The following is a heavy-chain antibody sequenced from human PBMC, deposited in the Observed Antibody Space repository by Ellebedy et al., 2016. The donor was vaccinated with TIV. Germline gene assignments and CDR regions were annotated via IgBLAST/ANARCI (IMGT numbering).Heavy chain of an antibody. CDR2: IKHIGGT. D-gene: IGHD4-23*01. J-gene: IGHJ4*02. V-gene: IGHV4-34*01. CDR1: GGSFSGYQ. Sequence: SETLSLXXALHGGSFSGYQWSWVRQPPGKGLEWIGDIKHIGGTNYNPSLQSRVTISIDRSKTQFSLRVNSLTAADTAVYYCARDGGGPTSLRGDSDFWGQGTLVTVSS. CDR3: ARDGGGPTSLRGDSDF.